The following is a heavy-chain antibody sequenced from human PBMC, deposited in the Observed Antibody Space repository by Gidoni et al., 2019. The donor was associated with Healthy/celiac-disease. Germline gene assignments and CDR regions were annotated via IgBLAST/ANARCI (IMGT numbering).Heavy chain of an antibody. Sequence: QVQLVQSGAEVKKPGASVKVSCKASGYTFTSYYMHWVRQAPGQGLEWMGIINPSGGSTSYAQKFQGRVTMTRDTSTSTVYMELSSLRSEDTAVYYCARERQQLAPRNYYYYYGMDVWGQGTTVTVSS. V-gene: IGHV1-46*01. CDR1: GYTFTSYY. D-gene: IGHD6-13*01. CDR3: ARERQQLAPRNYYYYYGMDV. CDR2: INPSGGST. J-gene: IGHJ6*02.